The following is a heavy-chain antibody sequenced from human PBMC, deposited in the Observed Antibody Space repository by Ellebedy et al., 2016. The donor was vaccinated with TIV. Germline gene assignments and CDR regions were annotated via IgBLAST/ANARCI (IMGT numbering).Heavy chain of an antibody. CDR3: ARTSTMVRGALDY. Sequence: GSLRLXXTVSDGSIRSYHWSWIRQSPGKGLEWIGYFHYSGTTNYNPSLKSRLSISVDTSKNQFSLNLSSVTAADTGVYYCARTSTMVRGALDYWGQGTLVTVSS. V-gene: IGHV4-59*01. D-gene: IGHD3-10*01. CDR2: FHYSGTT. J-gene: IGHJ4*02. CDR1: DGSIRSYH.